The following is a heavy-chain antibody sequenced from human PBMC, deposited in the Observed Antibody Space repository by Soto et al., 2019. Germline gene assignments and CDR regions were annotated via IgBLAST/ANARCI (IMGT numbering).Heavy chain of an antibody. CDR3: ARHNKGVIGYYSYGMDV. D-gene: IGHD3-10*01. CDR2: IYPGDSDT. V-gene: IGHV5-51*01. Sequence: GESLKISCKGSGYSFTSYWIGWVRQMPGKGLEWMGIIYPGDSDTRYSPSFQGQVTISADKSISTAYLQWSSLKASDTAMYYCARHNKGVIGYYSYGMDVWGQGTTVTVSS. CDR1: GYSFTSYW. J-gene: IGHJ6*02.